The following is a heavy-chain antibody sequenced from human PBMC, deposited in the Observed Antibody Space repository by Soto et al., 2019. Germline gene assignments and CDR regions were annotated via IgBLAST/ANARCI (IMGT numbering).Heavy chain of an antibody. Sequence: EVQLLESGGGLVQPGWSLRLSCAASGFTLGTYVMSWVRQAPGKGLEWVSGIDSGGGGTYYADSVKGRFTISRDNSKNTLSLQMNGLRAEDTAVFYCAKGPEQLVHGVFDYWGQGTLVNVSS. CDR2: IDSGGGGT. J-gene: IGHJ4*02. CDR3: AKGPEQLVHGVFDY. D-gene: IGHD6-6*01. CDR1: GFTLGTYV. V-gene: IGHV3-23*01.